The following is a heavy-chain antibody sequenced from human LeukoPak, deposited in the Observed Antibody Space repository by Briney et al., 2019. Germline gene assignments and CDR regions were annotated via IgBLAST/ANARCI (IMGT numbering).Heavy chain of an antibody. CDR2: FSGGGDS. CDR3: GKEVERHFDLRY. D-gene: IGHD2-15*01. CDR1: GLTSGIYA. Sequence: GGSLRLSCAASGLTSGIYAMSWVRQAPGKGLEWVLAFSGGGDSFYADSVRGRFSISADRSRNILYLQMNSLRVEDTAVYYCGKEVERHFDLRYWGQGTPVTVSS. J-gene: IGHJ4*02. V-gene: IGHV3-23*01.